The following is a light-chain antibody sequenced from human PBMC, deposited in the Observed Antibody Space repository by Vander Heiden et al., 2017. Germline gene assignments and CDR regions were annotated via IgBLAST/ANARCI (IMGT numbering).Light chain of an antibody. Sequence: VIPHTPLSPSVTPGQPASTSCKSSQSLLHSDGRTYLYWYQQKPGQAPQLLIYEASHRLIAVPERFSGSGSGADFTLKISRVEAEDVGVYSCRQSAQVPLTFGRGTKLEIK. CDR2: EAS. J-gene: IGKJ4*01. CDR1: QSLLHSDGRTY. V-gene: IGKV2D-29*01. CDR3: RQSAQVPLT.